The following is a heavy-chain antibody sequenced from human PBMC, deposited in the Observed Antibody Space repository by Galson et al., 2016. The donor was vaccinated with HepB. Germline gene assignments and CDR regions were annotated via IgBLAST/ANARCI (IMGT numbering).Heavy chain of an antibody. D-gene: IGHD2-2*02. CDR2: IFSTGNT. CDR3: ARSKYPKSLNFDS. V-gene: IGHV4-61*03. Sequence: ETLSLTCSVSGDSVSNADYYWSWIRQPPGKGLEWVGYIFSTGNTRYNSSLKSRVTISLDASKSHFSLILNSVTAADSAVYYCARSKYPKSLNFDSWGQGTLVTVSS. CDR1: GDSVSNADYY. J-gene: IGHJ4*02.